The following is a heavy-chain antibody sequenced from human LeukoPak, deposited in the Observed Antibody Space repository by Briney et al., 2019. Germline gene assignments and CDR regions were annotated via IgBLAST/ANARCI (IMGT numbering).Heavy chain of an antibody. J-gene: IGHJ4*02. Sequence: GGSLRLSCEASGFTFSGYAVSWVRQAPGKGLEWVSYISSNSITIYYADFVKGRFTISRDSAKNSLYLQMNSLRDEDTAVYYCARGYSALDYWGQGTLVTVSS. CDR3: ARGYSALDY. CDR2: ISSNSITI. D-gene: IGHD6-13*01. V-gene: IGHV3-48*02. CDR1: GFTFSGYA.